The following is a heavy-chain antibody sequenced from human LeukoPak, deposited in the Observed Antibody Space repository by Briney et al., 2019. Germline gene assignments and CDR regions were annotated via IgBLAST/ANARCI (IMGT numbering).Heavy chain of an antibody. CDR3: ARTALDGYNPNFDY. D-gene: IGHD5-24*01. CDR1: GGSISSYY. V-gene: IGHV4-59*01. Sequence: PSETLSLXCTVSGGSISSYYWSWLRQPPGKGLEWIGYIYYSGSTNYNPSLKSRVTISVDTSKNQFSLKLSSVTAADTAVYYCARTALDGYNPNFDYWGQGTLVTVSS. J-gene: IGHJ4*02. CDR2: IYYSGST.